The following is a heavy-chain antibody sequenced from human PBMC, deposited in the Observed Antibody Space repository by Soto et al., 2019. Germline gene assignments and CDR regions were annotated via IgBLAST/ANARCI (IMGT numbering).Heavy chain of an antibody. Sequence: PGGSLRLSCAASGFTFDNYVMTWVRQAPGKGLEWVAGIGGNGARAYYGDSVKGRFFVSRDNSKNTQYLQMNSLRVEDTALYYCAKRFDDSSTWSFDHWGLGTLVTVSS. J-gene: IGHJ4*02. D-gene: IGHD6-6*01. CDR2: IGGNGARA. CDR3: AKRFDDSSTWSFDH. CDR1: GFTFDNYV. V-gene: IGHV3-23*01.